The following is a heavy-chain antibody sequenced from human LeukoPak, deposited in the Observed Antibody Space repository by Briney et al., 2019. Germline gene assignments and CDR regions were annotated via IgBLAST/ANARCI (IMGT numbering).Heavy chain of an antibody. V-gene: IGHV1-2*02. D-gene: IGHD2-2*02. Sequence: EASVKVSCKASGYTFTGYYMHWVRQAPGQGLEWMGWINPNSGGTNYAQKFQGRVTMTRDTSISTAYMELSRLRSDDTAVYYCATTRELLYRNWFDPWGQGTLVTASS. CDR2: INPNSGGT. CDR1: GYTFTGYY. J-gene: IGHJ5*02. CDR3: ATTRELLYRNWFDP.